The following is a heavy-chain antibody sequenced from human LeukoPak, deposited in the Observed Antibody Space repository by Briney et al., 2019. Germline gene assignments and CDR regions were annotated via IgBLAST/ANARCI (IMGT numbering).Heavy chain of an antibody. Sequence: PGGSLRLSCAASGFTFTRYTMHWVRQAPGKGLEWVAGVLYDGSNKYYADSVKGRFTLSRDNSKNTLSLQMNTLRADDTAVYYCVRDNYGGILDFWGQGTLVTVSS. CDR2: VLYDGSNK. CDR3: VRDNYGGILDF. V-gene: IGHV3-30*04. CDR1: GFTFTRYT. J-gene: IGHJ4*02. D-gene: IGHD2-21*01.